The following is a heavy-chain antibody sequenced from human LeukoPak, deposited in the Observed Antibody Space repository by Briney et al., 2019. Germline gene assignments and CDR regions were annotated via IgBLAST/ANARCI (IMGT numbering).Heavy chain of an antibody. J-gene: IGHJ5*02. CDR1: GGSFSGYY. V-gene: IGHV4-34*01. CDR3: ARGKFRTSWFDP. Sequence: SETLSLTCTVYGGSFSGYYWSWIRQPPGKGLEWIGEINHSGSTNYNPSLKSRVTISVDTSKNQFSLKLSSVTAADTAVYYCARGKFRTSWFDPWGQGTLVTVSS. CDR2: INHSGST. D-gene: IGHD3/OR15-3a*01.